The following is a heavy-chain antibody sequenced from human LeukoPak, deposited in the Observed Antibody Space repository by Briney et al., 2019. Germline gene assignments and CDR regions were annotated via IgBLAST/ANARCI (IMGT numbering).Heavy chain of an antibody. CDR1: GFTVSSNY. J-gene: IGHJ4*02. CDR3: AKDTNYYDSSGYIY. V-gene: IGHV3-53*05. D-gene: IGHD3-22*01. Sequence: GGSLRLSCAASGFTVSSNYMSWVRQAPGKGLEWVSVIYSGGSTYYADSVKGRFTISRDNSKNTLYLQMNSLRAEDTAVYYCAKDTNYYDSSGYIYWGQGTLVTVSS. CDR2: IYSGGST.